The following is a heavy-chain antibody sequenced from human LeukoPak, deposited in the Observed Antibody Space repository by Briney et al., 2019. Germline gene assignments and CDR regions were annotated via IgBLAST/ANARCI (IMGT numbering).Heavy chain of an antibody. Sequence: GGSLRLSCVASGFTFETYWMSWVRQAPGKGLEWLANIKHDGREKYYVDSVKGRFTISRDNAKNSLYLQMNSLRAEDTALYYCAKGPIYDSSGYYFERGGYFQHWGQGTLVTVSS. J-gene: IGHJ1*01. V-gene: IGHV3-7*03. CDR1: GFTFETYW. D-gene: IGHD3-22*01. CDR3: AKGPIYDSSGYYFERGGYFQH. CDR2: IKHDGREK.